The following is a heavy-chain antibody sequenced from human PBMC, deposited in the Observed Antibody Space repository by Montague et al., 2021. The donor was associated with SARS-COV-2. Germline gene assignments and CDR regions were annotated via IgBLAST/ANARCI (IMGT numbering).Heavy chain of an antibody. J-gene: IGHJ4*02. CDR1: GGSINGYY. CDR3: ARLRTGSYVFDY. D-gene: IGHD1-26*01. V-gene: IGHV4-59*12. CDR2: IHYTGNT. Sequence: SETLSLTCTVPGGSINGYYRSWIWQSPGKGLDWIGYIHYTGNTNYNPSLTGRVTISLDTSKSQFSLRLSSVTAADTAVYSCARLRTGSYVFDYWGQGTLVTVSS.